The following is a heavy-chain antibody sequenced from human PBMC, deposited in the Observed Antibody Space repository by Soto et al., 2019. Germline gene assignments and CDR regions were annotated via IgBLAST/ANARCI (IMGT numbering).Heavy chain of an antibody. CDR3: ASRHSSPYFDY. Sequence: PSETLSLTCAVSGGSITSVGYSWSWIRQAPGKGLEWLGYIYQSGSAYYNPSLKSRVTISVDTSKNQFSLKLNSVTAADTAVYYCASRHSSPYFDYWGQGTLVTVSS. CDR2: IYQSGSA. V-gene: IGHV4-30-2*05. J-gene: IGHJ4*02. CDR1: GGSITSVGYS. D-gene: IGHD6-13*01.